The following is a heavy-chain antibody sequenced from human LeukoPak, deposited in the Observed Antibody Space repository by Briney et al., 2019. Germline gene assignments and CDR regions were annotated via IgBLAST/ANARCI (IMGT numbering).Heavy chain of an antibody. CDR2: INAGNGNT. Sequence: GASVKVSCKASGYAFTSYAMHWVRQAPGQRLEWMGWINAGNGNTKYSQKFQGRVTITRDTSASTAYMELSSLRSEDTAVYYCARGGVGATYVNWGQGTLVTVSS. CDR3: ARGGVGATYVN. V-gene: IGHV1-3*01. J-gene: IGHJ4*02. D-gene: IGHD1-26*01. CDR1: GYAFTSYA.